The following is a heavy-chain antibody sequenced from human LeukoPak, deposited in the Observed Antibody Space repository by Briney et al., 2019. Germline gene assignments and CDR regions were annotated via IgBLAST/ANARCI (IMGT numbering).Heavy chain of an antibody. CDR1: GDSISNYY. CDR3: ARVSLVRGAPDYYFDY. D-gene: IGHD3-10*01. V-gene: IGHV4-4*07. J-gene: IGHJ4*02. Sequence: SETLSLTCTVSGDSISNYYWSWIRHPAGKGLEWIGRIYTSGSTNYSPSLKSRVTMSVDTSKNQFSLKLSSVTAADTAVYYCARVSLVRGAPDYYFDYWGQGTLVTVSS. CDR2: IYTSGST.